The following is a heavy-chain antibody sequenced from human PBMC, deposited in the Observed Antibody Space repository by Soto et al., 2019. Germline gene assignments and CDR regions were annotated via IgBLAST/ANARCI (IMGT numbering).Heavy chain of an antibody. J-gene: IGHJ4*02. D-gene: IGHD3-22*01. CDR3: ARDIAPWNYDSNGPASQHR. V-gene: IGHV4-30-4*01. CDR1: GGSISSCYYY. Sequence: SETLSLTCTVSGGSISSCYYYWSWIRQPPGKGLEWIGYIYYSGSTYYNPSLKSRVTISVDTSKNQFSLKLSSVTAADTAVYYCARDIAPWNYDSNGPASQHRWGQGTLVTVSS. CDR2: IYYSGST.